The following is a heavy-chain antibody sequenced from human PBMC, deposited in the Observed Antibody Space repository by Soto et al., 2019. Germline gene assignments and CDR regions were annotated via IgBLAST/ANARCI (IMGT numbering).Heavy chain of an antibody. D-gene: IGHD6-13*01. CDR3: ARGLPRSYSGSGPNCFDP. Sequence: PSETLSLTCAVYGGSFSGYYWSWIRQPPGKGLEWIGEINHSGSTNYNPSLKSRVTISVDTSKNQFSLQLSSVTAADTAVYYFARGLPRSYSGSGPNCFDPWGQEPRVPVSP. CDR1: GGSFSGYY. J-gene: IGHJ5*02. V-gene: IGHV4-34*01. CDR2: INHSGST.